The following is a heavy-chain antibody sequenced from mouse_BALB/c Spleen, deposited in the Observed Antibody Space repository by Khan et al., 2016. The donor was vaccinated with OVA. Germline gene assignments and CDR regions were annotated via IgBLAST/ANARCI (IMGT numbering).Heavy chain of an antibody. CDR2: INTYTGKP. V-gene: IGHV9-3-1*01. Sequence: QIQLVQSGPELKKPGETVQISCKASGFTFTNYGMNWVKQAPGKGLKWMGWINTYTGKPSFDDDFKGRFAFSLDTSASTAYLQINSLKNEDTATYVCARVGYNGSMDCWGQGTSVTVSS. J-gene: IGHJ4*01. CDR3: ARVGYNGSMDC. D-gene: IGHD2-14*01. CDR1: GFTFTNYG.